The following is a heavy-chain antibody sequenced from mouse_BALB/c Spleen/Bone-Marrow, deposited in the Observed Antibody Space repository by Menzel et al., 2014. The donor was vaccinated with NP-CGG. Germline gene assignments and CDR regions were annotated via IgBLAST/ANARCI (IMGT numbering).Heavy chain of an antibody. V-gene: IGHV3-8*02. CDR3: ARSLGRFDY. J-gene: IGHJ2*01. CDR1: GDSITSGY. D-gene: IGHD4-1*01. Sequence: EVQLQQSGPNHIKPSQTLSLTCSVTGDSITSGYWNWIRKFPGNELEYMGYISYTGNTYCNPSLKSRISIARDTSKNQYYLQLHSVTTEDTATYFCARSLGRFDYWGQGATLTVSS. CDR2: ISYTGNT.